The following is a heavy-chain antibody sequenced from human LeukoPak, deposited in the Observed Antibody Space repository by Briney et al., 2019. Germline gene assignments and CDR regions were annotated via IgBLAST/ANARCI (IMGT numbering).Heavy chain of an antibody. D-gene: IGHD1-26*01. V-gene: IGHV4-59*08. CDR2: IYYTGST. CDR3: ARHYSGSYPYYGMDV. CDR1: GGSITGYY. J-gene: IGHJ6*02. Sequence: SETLSLTCTVSGGSITGYYWSWIRQPPGKGLEWIAYIYYTGSTDYNPSLKSRVTISVDTSKNQFSLKLSSVTAADTAVYYCARHYSGSYPYYGMDVWGQGTTVTVSS.